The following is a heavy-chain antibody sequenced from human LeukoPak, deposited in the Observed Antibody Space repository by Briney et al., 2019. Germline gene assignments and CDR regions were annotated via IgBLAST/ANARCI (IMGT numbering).Heavy chain of an antibody. D-gene: IGHD5-24*01. Sequence: AGGSLRLSCAASGFSFSSHWMSWVRQAPGKGLEWVANINQDGREKQYVDSAKGRFTISRDNAKNSLFLQMNSLRAEDTAVYYCARDGVRDGLYFDYWGQGTLVTVSS. CDR1: GFSFSSHW. J-gene: IGHJ4*02. CDR3: ARDGVRDGLYFDY. V-gene: IGHV3-7*01. CDR2: INQDGREK.